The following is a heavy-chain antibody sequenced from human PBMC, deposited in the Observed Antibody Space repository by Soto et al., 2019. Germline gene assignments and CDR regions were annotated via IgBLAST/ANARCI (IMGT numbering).Heavy chain of an antibody. CDR1: GFTFSTYA. J-gene: IGHJ1*01. V-gene: IGHV3-23*01. CDR3: AKARGSSTPAPGSY. Sequence: RLSCAASGFTFSTYAMSWVRQAPGKGLEWVSVISGSGGDTYYADSVKGRFTISRDNSKNTLSLQMNSLRAEDTAVYYCAKARGSSTPAPGSYWGKGTQVTVSS. D-gene: IGHD2-2*01. CDR2: ISGSGGDT.